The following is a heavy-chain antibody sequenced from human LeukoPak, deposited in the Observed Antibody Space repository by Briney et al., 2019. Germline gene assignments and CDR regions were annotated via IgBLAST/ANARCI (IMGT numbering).Heavy chain of an antibody. V-gene: IGHV1-69*05. D-gene: IGHD4-17*01. J-gene: IGHJ6*03. CDR3: ARSGDYGDYVGYYYMDV. CDR2: IIPIFGTA. Sequence: SVKVSCKASGGTFSSYAISWVRQAPGQGLEWMGGIIPIFGTANYAQKFQGRVTITTDESTSTAYMELSSLRSEDTAVYYCARSGDYGDYVGYYYMDVWGKGTTVTVSS. CDR1: GGTFSSYA.